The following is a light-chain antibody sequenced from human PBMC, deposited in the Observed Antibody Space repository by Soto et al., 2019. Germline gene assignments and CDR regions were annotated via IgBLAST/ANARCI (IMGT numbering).Light chain of an antibody. J-gene: IGLJ1*01. Sequence: QSALTQPPSASGSPGQSVTISCTGTSSDVGGYNYVSWYQQHPGKAPKLMIYEVSKRPSGVPDRFSGSKSANTASLTVSGPQAEDEADYYCSSYAGSNNLVFGTGTKVTVL. CDR1: SSDVGGYNY. CDR3: SSYAGSNNLV. V-gene: IGLV2-8*01. CDR2: EVS.